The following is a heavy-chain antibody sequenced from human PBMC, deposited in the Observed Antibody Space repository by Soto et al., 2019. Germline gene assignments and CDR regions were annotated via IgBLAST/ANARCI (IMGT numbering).Heavy chain of an antibody. CDR3: ARRTYSSIFYLAY. D-gene: IGHD6-13*01. V-gene: IGHV4-59*08. Sequence: PSETLSLTCTVSGGSISSDYWSWIRQPPGKGLEWIGYIYYSGSTNYNPSLKSRVTISIDTSKNQVSLKLSSVTAADTAVYYCARRTYSSIFYLAYWGQGTLVTVSS. CDR2: IYYSGST. J-gene: IGHJ4*02. CDR1: GGSISSDY.